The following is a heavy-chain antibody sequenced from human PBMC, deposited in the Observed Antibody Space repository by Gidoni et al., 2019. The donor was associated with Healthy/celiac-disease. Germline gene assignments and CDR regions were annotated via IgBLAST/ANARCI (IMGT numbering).Heavy chain of an antibody. V-gene: IGHV3-33*01. Sequence: QVQLVESGGGVVQPGRSRRLSGAGSGFTFSSYGMHWVRQAPGKGLEWVAVILYDGSNKYYADSVKGRFTISRDNSKNTLYLQLHSLRAEDTAVYYCARGILTGQYGMDVWGQGTTVTVSS. J-gene: IGHJ6*02. D-gene: IGHD3-9*01. CDR3: ARGILTGQYGMDV. CDR2: ILYDGSNK. CDR1: GFTFSSYG.